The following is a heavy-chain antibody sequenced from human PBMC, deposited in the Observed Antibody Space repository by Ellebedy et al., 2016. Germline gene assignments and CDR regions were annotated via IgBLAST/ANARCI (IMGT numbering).Heavy chain of an antibody. Sequence: SETLSLTCAVSGGSITSGGYSWTWIRQPPGKNLEWIGYIYHSGTTYYDPSLKSRVTISVDTSKNQFSLKLSSVTAADTAVYYCARDWVSGYGRDYYFGMDGWGQGTAVIVSS. CDR1: GGSITSGGYS. CDR2: IYHSGTT. D-gene: IGHD5-12*01. CDR3: ARDWVSGYGRDYYFGMDG. J-gene: IGHJ6*02. V-gene: IGHV4-30-2*01.